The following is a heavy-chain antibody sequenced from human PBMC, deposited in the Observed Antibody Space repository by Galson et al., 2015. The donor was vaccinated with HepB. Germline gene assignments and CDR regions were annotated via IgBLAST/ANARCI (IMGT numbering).Heavy chain of an antibody. CDR1: GGSISSGDYY. J-gene: IGHJ6*03. CDR2: IYHSGSA. V-gene: IGHV4-31*03. D-gene: IGHD4-23*01. CDR3: ARDLRPGGYYYYMDV. Sequence: LSLTCTVSGGSISSGDYYWSWIRQHPGKGLEWIGYIYHSGSAYYNPSLTSRVTISVDTSQNQFTLKLSSVTAADTAVYYCARDLRPGGYYYYMDVWGKGTTVTVSS.